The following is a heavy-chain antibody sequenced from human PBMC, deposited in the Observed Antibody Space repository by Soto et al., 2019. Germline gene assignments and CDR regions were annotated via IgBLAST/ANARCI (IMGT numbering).Heavy chain of an antibody. V-gene: IGHV4-31*03. D-gene: IGHD6-13*01. CDR1: GGSISSGGYY. CDR3: ARARYSSSWYGNYFDY. J-gene: IGHJ4*02. CDR2: IYYSGST. Sequence: SETLSLTCTVSGGSISSGGYYWSWIRQHPGKGLEWIGYIYYSGSTYYNPSLKSRVTISVDTSKNQFSLKLSSVTAADTAVYYCARARYSSSWYGNYFDYWGQGTLVTVSS.